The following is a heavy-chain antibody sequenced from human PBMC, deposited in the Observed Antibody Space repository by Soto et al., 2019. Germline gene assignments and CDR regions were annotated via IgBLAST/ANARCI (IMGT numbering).Heavy chain of an antibody. V-gene: IGHV4-59*01. CDR3: VRGGYVHAFDY. CDR1: GGSISYYY. Sequence: PSETLSLTCTVSGGSISYYYWGWIRQPPGKGLEWIGSIYYSGNTHYNPSLKSRVTISVGTSMNQFSLNLDSVTAVDSAVYYCVRGGYVHAFDYWGQGALVTSPQ. CDR2: IYYSGNT. D-gene: IGHD5-12*01. J-gene: IGHJ4*02.